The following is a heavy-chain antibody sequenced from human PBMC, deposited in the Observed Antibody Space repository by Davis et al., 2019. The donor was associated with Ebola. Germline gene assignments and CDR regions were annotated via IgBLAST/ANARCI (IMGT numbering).Heavy chain of an antibody. D-gene: IGHD1-26*01. J-gene: IGHJ4*02. Sequence: PGGSLRLSCAASGFTFSDHYMDWVRQAPGKGLEWVGRTRNKANSYTTEYAASVKGRFTISRDDSKNSLYLQMNSLKTEDTAVYYCARVGSGSYGSFDYWGQGTLVTVSS. CDR1: GFTFSDHY. CDR3: ARVGSGSYGSFDY. V-gene: IGHV3-72*01. CDR2: TRNKANSYTT.